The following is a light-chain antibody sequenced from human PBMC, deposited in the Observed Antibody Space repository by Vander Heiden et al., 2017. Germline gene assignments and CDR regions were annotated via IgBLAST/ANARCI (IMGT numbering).Light chain of an antibody. J-gene: IGKJ1*01. CDR1: QSISSY. V-gene: IGKV1-39*01. Sequence: DIQMTQSPSSLSASVGDRVTITCRASQSISSYFNWYQQKPGKAPKLLIYAASSLQSGVPSRFSSSGSGTDFTLTISSLQPEDFATYYCQQSYSTPRTFGQGTKVESK. CDR2: AAS. CDR3: QQSYSTPRT.